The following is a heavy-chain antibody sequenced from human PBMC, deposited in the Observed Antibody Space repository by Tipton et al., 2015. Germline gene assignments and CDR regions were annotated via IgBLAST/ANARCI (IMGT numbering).Heavy chain of an antibody. CDR2: IYYSGST. D-gene: IGHD3-9*01. Sequence: GLVKPSETLSLTCTVSGDSISSGSYYWGWIRQPPGKGLEWIGSIYYSGSTYYNPSLKSRVTMSRDTSKNQFSLKLTSVTAADTAVYYCACQDYDSLTRDYQTVDYWGQGTLVTVSS. CDR3: ACQDYDSLTRDYQTVDY. CDR1: GDSISSGSYY. J-gene: IGHJ4*02. V-gene: IGHV4-39*07.